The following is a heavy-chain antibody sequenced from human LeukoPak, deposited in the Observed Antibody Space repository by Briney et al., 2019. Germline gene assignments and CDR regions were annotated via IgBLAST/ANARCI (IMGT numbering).Heavy chain of an antibody. J-gene: IGHJ4*02. CDR1: VGSLRNGSYY. CDR2: VYTSGST. Sequence: PSQTLSLTCTVSVGSLRNGSYYWSWIRQAAGKGLEWIGRVYTSGSTNYNPSLESRVTISVDTSKNQFSLDLSSVTAADTAVYYCAGGVTIVRSTSKHFDYWGQGTLVTVSS. V-gene: IGHV4-61*02. D-gene: IGHD3-10*01. CDR3: AGGVTIVRSTSKHFDY.